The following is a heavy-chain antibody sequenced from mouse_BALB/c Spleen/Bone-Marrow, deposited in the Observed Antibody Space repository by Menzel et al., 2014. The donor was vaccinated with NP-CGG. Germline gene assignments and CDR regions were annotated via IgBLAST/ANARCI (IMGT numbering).Heavy chain of an antibody. J-gene: IGHJ4*01. Sequence: EVMLVESGAELVKPGASVKLSCTASGFNIKDTYTYWVKQRPEQGLEWIGRIDPANGNTKYDPKFQGRATITADTSSNTASLQLSSLTSEDTAVYYCAREDYGNSYAMDYWGQGTSVTVSS. CDR2: IDPANGNT. CDR1: GFNIKDTY. D-gene: IGHD2-1*01. V-gene: IGHV14-3*02. CDR3: AREDYGNSYAMDY.